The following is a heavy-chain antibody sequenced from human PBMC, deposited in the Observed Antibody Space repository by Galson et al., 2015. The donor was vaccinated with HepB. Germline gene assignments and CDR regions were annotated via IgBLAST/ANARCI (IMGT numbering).Heavy chain of an antibody. CDR1: GFTFSSYA. J-gene: IGHJ5*02. Sequence: SLRLSCAASGFTFSSYALTWVRQAPGKGLEWVSSITGSGDGTYYADSVRGRFAISRDNSKNTLFIHVHSLTAEDTAVYYCAKGRASGKVDWFDPWGQGALVTVSS. V-gene: IGHV3-23*01. D-gene: IGHD3-10*01. CDR2: ITGSGDGT. CDR3: AKGRASGKVDWFDP.